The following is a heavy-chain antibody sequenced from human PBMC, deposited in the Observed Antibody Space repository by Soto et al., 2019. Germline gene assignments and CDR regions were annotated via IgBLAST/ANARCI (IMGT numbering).Heavy chain of an antibody. D-gene: IGHD1-26*01. CDR3: ANSGNYYMGY. J-gene: IGHJ4*02. Sequence: EVQLVESGGGLVQPGGSLRLSCAASGFTFSSNNMNWVRQAPGKGLEWVSYISSSSSTIYYADSVKGRFTISRDNAKNSLYLQMNSLRDEDTAVYYCANSGNYYMGYWGQGTLVTVSS. V-gene: IGHV3-48*02. CDR1: GFTFSSNN. CDR2: ISSSSSTI.